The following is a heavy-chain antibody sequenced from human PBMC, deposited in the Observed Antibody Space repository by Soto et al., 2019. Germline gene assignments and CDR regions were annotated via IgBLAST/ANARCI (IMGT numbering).Heavy chain of an antibody. CDR1: GDSIITGSY. D-gene: IGHD3-16*01. CDR3: AREGAGGITIDY. Sequence: PSETLSLTCTVSGDSIITGSYWSWIRQHPGKGLEWIGYIYHSGGTYYTPSLKSRVTISVDTSKNQFSLKLSSVTAADTAVYFCAREGAGGITIDYWGQGTLVTV. CDR2: IYHSGGT. J-gene: IGHJ4*02. V-gene: IGHV4-31*03.